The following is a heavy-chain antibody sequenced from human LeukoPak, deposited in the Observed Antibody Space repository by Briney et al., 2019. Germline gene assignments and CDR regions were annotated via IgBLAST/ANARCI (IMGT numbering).Heavy chain of an antibody. CDR1: RFTVSNNY. V-gene: IGHV3-53*01. CDR3: ASGLRRYGI. CDR2: IYSGGST. Sequence: GGSLRLSCAASRFTVSNNYMSWVRQAPGKGLEWVSAIYSGGSTFFADSVKGRFNISRDNSKNTLYLQMNSLRTEDTAVYYCASGLRRYGIWGQGTRVTVSS. D-gene: IGHD2-15*01. J-gene: IGHJ3*02.